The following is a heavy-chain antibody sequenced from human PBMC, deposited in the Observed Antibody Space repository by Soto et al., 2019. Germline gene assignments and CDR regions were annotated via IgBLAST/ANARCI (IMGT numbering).Heavy chain of an antibody. Sequence: QVQLQESGPGLVKPSQTLSLTCTVSGGSISSGGYYWSWIRQHPGKGLEWIGYIYYSGSTYYNPSPKSRVNLSVDTSKNQFSLKLSSVTAADTAVYYCARGNMITFWGVIVSDAFDIWGQGTMVTVSS. CDR2: IYYSGST. CDR3: ARGNMITFWGVIVSDAFDI. J-gene: IGHJ3*02. CDR1: GGSISSGGYY. D-gene: IGHD3-16*02. V-gene: IGHV4-31*03.